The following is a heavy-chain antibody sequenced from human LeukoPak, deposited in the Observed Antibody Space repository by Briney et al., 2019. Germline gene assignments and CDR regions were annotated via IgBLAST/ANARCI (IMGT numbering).Heavy chain of an antibody. CDR3: ARDSSGDSSGYLIDP. CDR2: INPNSGGT. J-gene: IGHJ5*02. V-gene: IGHV1-2*02. CDR1: GYTLTGYY. Sequence: ASVKVSCKASGYTLTGYYMHWVRQAPGQGLEWMGWINPNSGGTNYAQKFQGRVTMTRDTSISTAYMELSRLRSDDTAVYYCARDSSGDSSGYLIDPWGQGTLVTVSS. D-gene: IGHD3-22*01.